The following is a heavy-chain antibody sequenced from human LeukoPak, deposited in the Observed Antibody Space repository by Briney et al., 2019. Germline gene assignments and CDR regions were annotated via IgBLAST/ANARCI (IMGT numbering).Heavy chain of an antibody. J-gene: IGHJ4*02. CDR2: IYYSGSA. V-gene: IGHV4-61*01. CDR3: ARDYCTTTRCYPNYFDY. D-gene: IGHD2-2*01. Sequence: SETLSLTCTVSGASVSSSNYYWIWIRQPPGKGLEWIGYIYYSGSANYNPSLKSRVTISVDTSKNQFSLKLSSVTAADTAVYYCARDYCTTTRCYPNYFDYWGQGTLVTVSS. CDR1: GASVSSSNYY.